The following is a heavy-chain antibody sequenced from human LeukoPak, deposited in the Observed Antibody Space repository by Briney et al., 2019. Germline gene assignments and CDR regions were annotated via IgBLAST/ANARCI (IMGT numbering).Heavy chain of an antibody. CDR3: ARHYYDSSGYYYVFDY. CDR1: GYTFNNYW. J-gene: IGHJ4*02. Sequence: GESLKISCKGSGYTFNNYWIAWVRQMPGNGLEWMGIVYPADSQIIYSPSFQGQVTISADKSISTAYLQWSSLKASDTAMYYCARHYYDSSGYYYVFDYWGQGTLVTVSS. D-gene: IGHD3-22*01. V-gene: IGHV5-51*01. CDR2: VYPADSQI.